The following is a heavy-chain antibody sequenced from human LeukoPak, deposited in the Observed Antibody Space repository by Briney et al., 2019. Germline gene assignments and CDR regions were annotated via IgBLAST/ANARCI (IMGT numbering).Heavy chain of an antibody. CDR3: AREVPENFNFDY. V-gene: IGHV1-46*01. Sequence: GASVKVSCKASGYTFTSYYTHWVRQAPGQGLEWMGIIKPSGGSTLYAQKFQGRVTVTGDMSTSTVYVELSSLRSEDTAVYYCAREVPENFNFDYWGQGTLVTVSS. D-gene: IGHD2/OR15-2a*01. CDR1: GYTFTSYY. J-gene: IGHJ4*02. CDR2: IKPSGGST.